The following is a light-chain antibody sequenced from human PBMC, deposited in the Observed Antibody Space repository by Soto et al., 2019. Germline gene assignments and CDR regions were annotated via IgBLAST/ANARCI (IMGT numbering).Light chain of an antibody. CDR2: RNN. V-gene: IGLV1-47*01. CDR3: GAWDDSLSGVV. J-gene: IGLJ2*01. CDR1: SSNIGSNS. Sequence: QSVLTQPPSASGTPGQRVTISCSGSSSNIGSNSVYWYQQLPGTAPKLLIYRNNQRPPGVPDRFSGSKSGTSASLAISGLRSADEADYYCGAWDDSLSGVVLGGGTKLTVL.